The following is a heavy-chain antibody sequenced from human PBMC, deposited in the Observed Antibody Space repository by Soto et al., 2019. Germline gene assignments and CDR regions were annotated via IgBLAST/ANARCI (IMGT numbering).Heavy chain of an antibody. V-gene: IGHV1-69*12. J-gene: IGHJ2*01. CDR2: IIPIFGTA. D-gene: IGHD5-12*01. CDR1: GGTFSSYT. CDR3: ARGNHRWLQLWYFDL. Sequence: QVQLVQSGAEVKKPGSSVTVSCKASGGTFSSYTISWVRQAPGQGLEWMGGIIPIFGTANYAQQFQGRVTITADESTSTAYMELSSLRSEDTAVYSCARGNHRWLQLWYFDLWGRGALVTVSS.